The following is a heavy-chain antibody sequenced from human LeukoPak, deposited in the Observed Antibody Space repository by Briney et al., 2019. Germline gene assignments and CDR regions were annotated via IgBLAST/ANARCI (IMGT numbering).Heavy chain of an antibody. CDR2: LDYGGST. D-gene: IGHD2-15*01. J-gene: IGHJ5*02. CDR1: GVSISSSGYY. V-gene: IGHV4-39*01. Sequence: SETLSLTCTVSGVSISSSGYYWAWIRQPPGKGLEWVGSLDYGGSTYYSPSLKSRVTISVDTSKNQFSLKLSSVTATDTAVYYCAKRMQGVGFDRWGQGTLVTVSS. CDR3: AKRMQGVGFDR.